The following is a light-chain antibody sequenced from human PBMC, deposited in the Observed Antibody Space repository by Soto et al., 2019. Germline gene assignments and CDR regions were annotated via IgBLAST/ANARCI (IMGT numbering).Light chain of an antibody. CDR2: RAS. J-gene: IGKJ1*01. CDR3: QQYNNWWT. Sequence: DILMTQSPATLSLSPGGRATLSCRASQSVSSNLAWYQQKPGQAPRLLIQRASTRATGIPARFSGSGSGTEFTLTISSLQSEDFAVYYCQQYNNWWTFGQGTKV. CDR1: QSVSSN. V-gene: IGKV3-15*01.